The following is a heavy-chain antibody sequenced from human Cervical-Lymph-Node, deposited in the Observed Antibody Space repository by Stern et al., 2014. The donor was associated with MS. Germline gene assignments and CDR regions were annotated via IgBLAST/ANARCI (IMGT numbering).Heavy chain of an antibody. CDR1: GYSFTSHY. CDR3: ASGTGSKRPTGNY. CDR2: INPSGDSA. J-gene: IGHJ4*02. Sequence: QVQLVQSGAEVKKPGASVKVSCKASGYSFTSHYMHWVRQAPGQGLEWVGIINPSGDSASYEQKLQGRVTMTRDTSTSTVYMELSSLRSEDTAVYYCASGTGSKRPTGNYWGQGTLVTVSS. D-gene: IGHD3/OR15-3a*01. V-gene: IGHV1-46*01.